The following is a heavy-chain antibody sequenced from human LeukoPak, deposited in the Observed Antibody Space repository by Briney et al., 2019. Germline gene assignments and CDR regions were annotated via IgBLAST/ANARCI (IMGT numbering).Heavy chain of an antibody. Sequence: PSETLSLTCTVSGYSISSGYYWGWIRQPPGKGLEWIGNINYSGSTYYNPSVKSRVTLSVDVSKNRFSLNLTSVTAADTALYFCARTHFDSLGWFDPWGQGIQVIVSS. CDR2: INYSGST. V-gene: IGHV4-38-2*02. J-gene: IGHJ5*02. CDR3: ARTHFDSLGWFDP. D-gene: IGHD3-9*01. CDR1: GYSISSGYY.